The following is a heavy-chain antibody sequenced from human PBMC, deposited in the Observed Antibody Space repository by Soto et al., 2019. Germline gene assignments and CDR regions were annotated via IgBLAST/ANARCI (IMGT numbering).Heavy chain of an antibody. CDR1: GFSFSSYG. CDR3: AKEGGTLGTSASYGFDY. Sequence: QVQLVESGGGVVQPGGSLRLSCAASGFSFSSYGIHWVRQAPGKGLEWVAVISNEGSIQYYADSVQGRFTISRDNSENTVFLQMNSLRGEDTAVYYCAKEGGTLGTSASYGFDYWGQGSRVTVSS. J-gene: IGHJ4*02. V-gene: IGHV3-30*18. D-gene: IGHD3-16*01. CDR2: ISNEGSIQ.